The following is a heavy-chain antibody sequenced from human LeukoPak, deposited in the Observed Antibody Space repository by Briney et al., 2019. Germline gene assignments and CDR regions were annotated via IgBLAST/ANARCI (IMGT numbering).Heavy chain of an antibody. CDR1: GFTFDDYA. CDR3: ARDSEPDFWSGYYCLDY. CDR2: ISSSSSYI. J-gene: IGHJ4*02. D-gene: IGHD3-3*01. Sequence: GGSLRLSCAASGFTFDDYAMHWVRQAPGKGLEWVSSISSSSSYIYYADSVKGRFTISRDNAKNSLYLQMNSLRAEDTAVYYCARDSEPDFWSGYYCLDYRGQGTLVTVSS. V-gene: IGHV3-21*01.